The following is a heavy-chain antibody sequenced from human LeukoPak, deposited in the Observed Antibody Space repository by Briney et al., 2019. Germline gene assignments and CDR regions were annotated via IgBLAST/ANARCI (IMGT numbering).Heavy chain of an antibody. Sequence: PGGSLRLSCAASGFTFSSYAMHWVRQAPGKGLEWVTVISYDGSNKYYADSVKDRFTISRDNSKNTLYLQMSSLRAEDTAVYFCARDRLRNSDWRGWFDPWGQGTLVTVSS. CDR2: ISYDGSNK. V-gene: IGHV3-30-3*01. J-gene: IGHJ5*02. CDR1: GFTFSSYA. D-gene: IGHD2/OR15-2a*01. CDR3: ARDRLRNSDWRGWFDP.